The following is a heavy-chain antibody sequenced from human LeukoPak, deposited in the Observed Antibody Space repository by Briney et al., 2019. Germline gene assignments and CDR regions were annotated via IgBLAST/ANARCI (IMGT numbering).Heavy chain of an antibody. CDR2: IYYSGST. Sequence: SETLSLTCTVSGGSISSLYWTWIRQPPGKGLEWIGYIYYSGSTNYNPSLKSRVTISVDTSKNQFSLKLSSVTAADTAVYYCARVLGHYYYYMDVWGKGTTVTVSS. CDR3: ARVLGHYYYYMDV. CDR1: GGSISSLY. J-gene: IGHJ6*03. V-gene: IGHV4-59*08.